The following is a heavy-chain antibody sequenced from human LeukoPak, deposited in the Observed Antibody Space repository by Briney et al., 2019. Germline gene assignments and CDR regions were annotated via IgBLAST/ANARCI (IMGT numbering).Heavy chain of an antibody. CDR2: MNPNSGNT. D-gene: IGHD5-24*01. CDR1: GYTFTSYD. J-gene: IGHJ4*02. CDR3: SRAPTIEMATMGY. V-gene: IGHV1-8*01. Sequence: ASVKVSCKASGYTFTSYDINWVRQATGQGLEWMGWMNPNSGNTGYAQKFQGRVTMTRNTSISTAYMELSSLRSEDTAVYYCSRAPTIEMATMGYWGQGTLVTVSS.